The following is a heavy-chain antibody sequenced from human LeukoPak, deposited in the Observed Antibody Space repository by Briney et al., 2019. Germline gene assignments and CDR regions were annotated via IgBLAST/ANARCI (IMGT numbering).Heavy chain of an antibody. CDR2: IYTSGST. V-gene: IGHV4-4*07. J-gene: IGHJ3*02. D-gene: IGHD3-3*01. Sequence: PSETLSLTCTVSGGSISSYYWSWIRQPAGKGLEWIGRIYTSGSTNYNPSLKSRVTMSVDTSKNPFSLKLSSVTAADTAVYYCARASHDFWSGYLNDAFDIWGQGTMVTVSS. CDR1: GGSISSYY. CDR3: ARASHDFWSGYLNDAFDI.